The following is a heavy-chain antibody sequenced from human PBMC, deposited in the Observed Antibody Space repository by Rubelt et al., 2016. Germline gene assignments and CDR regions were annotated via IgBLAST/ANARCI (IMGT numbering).Heavy chain of an antibody. D-gene: IGHD6-19*01. CDR1: GYTFTGYY. CDR2: INPNSGGT. CDR3: ARESSSGWYIDY. Sequence: QVQLVQSGAEVKKPGASVKVSCKASGYTFTGYYMHWVRQAPGQGLEWVGRINPNSGGTNYAQKCQGRVTMTSDTSITTAYMELGRLRSDDTAVFYCARESSSGWYIDYWGQGTLVTVSS. V-gene: IGHV1-2*06. J-gene: IGHJ4*02.